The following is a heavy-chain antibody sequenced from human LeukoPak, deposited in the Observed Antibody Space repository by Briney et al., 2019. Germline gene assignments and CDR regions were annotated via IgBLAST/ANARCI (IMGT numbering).Heavy chain of an antibody. CDR2: ISYSGST. Sequence: SETLSLTCTACGGSISSYYWSWIRQPPGKGLEWIGYISYSGSTSYNPSLRSRVTISADTSKNQFSLKLSSVTAADTAVYYCARHGRDNSGYYEAYYFDYWGQGPLVTVSS. J-gene: IGHJ4*02. CDR1: GGSISSYY. D-gene: IGHD3-22*01. CDR3: ARHGRDNSGYYEAYYFDY. V-gene: IGHV4-59*08.